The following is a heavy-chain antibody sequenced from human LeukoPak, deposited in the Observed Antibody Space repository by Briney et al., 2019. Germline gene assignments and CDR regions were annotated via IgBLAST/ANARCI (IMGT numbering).Heavy chain of an antibody. CDR1: GFTFSSYG. V-gene: IGHV3-33*08. Sequence: GGSLRLSCAASGFTFSSYGMHWVRQAPGKGLEWVAVIWYDGSNKYYADSVKGRFTISRDNSKNTLYLQMNSLRAEDTAVYYCASEGIAVAGTVDYWGQGTLVTVSS. CDR3: ASEGIAVAGTVDY. J-gene: IGHJ4*02. D-gene: IGHD6-19*01. CDR2: IWYDGSNK.